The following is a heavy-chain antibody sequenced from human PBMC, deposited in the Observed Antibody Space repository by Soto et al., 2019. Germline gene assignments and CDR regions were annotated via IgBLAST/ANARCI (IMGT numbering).Heavy chain of an antibody. J-gene: IGHJ5*02. CDR1: GYSFTSYW. CDR3: ARVHFFGKTPHYNWFDP. V-gene: IGHV5-51*01. CDR2: IYPGDSDT. Sequence: GEYLKFSCKGSGYSFTSYWIGWVLQMPGKGLEWMGIIYPGDSDTRYSPSFQGQVTISADKSISTAYLQWSSLKASDTAMYYCARVHFFGKTPHYNWFDPWRQGTLVTVSS. D-gene: IGHD3-3*02.